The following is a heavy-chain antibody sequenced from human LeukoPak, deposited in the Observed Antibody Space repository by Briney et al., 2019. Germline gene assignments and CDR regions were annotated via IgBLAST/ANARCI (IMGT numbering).Heavy chain of an antibody. CDR2: IYPGDSDT. CDR1: GYTFTNYW. D-gene: IGHD2-2*01. CDR3: ARRLVPAASPQPDAFDI. V-gene: IGHV5-51*01. J-gene: IGHJ3*02. Sequence: GASVKVSCRASGYTFTNYWIGWVRQMPGKGLEWMGIIYPGDSDTRYSPSFQGQVTISADKSISTAYLQWSSLKASDTAMYYCARRLVPAASPQPDAFDIWGQGTMVTVSS.